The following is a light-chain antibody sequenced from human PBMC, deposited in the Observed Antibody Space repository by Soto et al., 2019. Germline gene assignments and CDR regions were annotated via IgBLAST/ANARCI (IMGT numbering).Light chain of an antibody. Sequence: EIQMTHSTSALRAVVGDRVTRSCRASQSISNWLAWYQQKPGKAPKLLIFAASTLVRGVPSRFSGRGSGTEFTLTISSLQADAYATFYCQQYHTDWKCGQGTKVDIK. CDR3: QQYHTDWK. CDR2: AAS. V-gene: IGKV1-5*01. CDR1: QSISNW. J-gene: IGKJ1*01.